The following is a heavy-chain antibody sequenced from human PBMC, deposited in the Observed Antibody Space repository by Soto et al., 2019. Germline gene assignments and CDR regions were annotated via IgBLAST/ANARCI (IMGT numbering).Heavy chain of an antibody. J-gene: IGHJ4*02. V-gene: IGHV3-21*01. D-gene: IGHD2-15*01. Sequence: GGSLRLSCAASGFTFSSYSMNWVRQAPGKGLEWVSSISSSSSYIYYADSVKGRFTISRDNAKNSLYLQMNSLRAEDTAVYYCARDRLRYCSGGSCSPFDYWGQGTLVTVSS. CDR1: GFTFSSYS. CDR2: ISSSSSYI. CDR3: ARDRLRYCSGGSCSPFDY.